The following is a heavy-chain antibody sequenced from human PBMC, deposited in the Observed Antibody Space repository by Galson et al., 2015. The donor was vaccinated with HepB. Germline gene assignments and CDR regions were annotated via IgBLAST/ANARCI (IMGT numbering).Heavy chain of an antibody. D-gene: IGHD2-15*01. CDR3: ARSIPSCNGGSCYPRRRFDP. CDR1: GYYFPSFW. Sequence: QSGAEVKKPGESLRISCKGSGYYFPSFWINWVRQMPGKGLEWMGRIDPSDSYANYSPSFQGHVTISADKSISTAYLQWSSLKASDTAMYYCARSIPSCNGGSCYPRRRFDPWGQGTLVTVSS. V-gene: IGHV5-10-1*01. CDR2: IDPSDSYA. J-gene: IGHJ5*02.